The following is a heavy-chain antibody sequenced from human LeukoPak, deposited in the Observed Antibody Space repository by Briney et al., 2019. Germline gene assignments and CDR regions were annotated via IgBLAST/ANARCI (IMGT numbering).Heavy chain of an antibody. V-gene: IGHV1-18*01. CDR3: ARGRPVVATMSGGNWFAP. D-gene: IGHD5-12*01. J-gene: IGHJ5*02. CDR1: GYTFTSYG. Sequence: ASVKVSCKASGYTFTSYGISWVRRAPGQGLEWMGWISAYNGNTNYAQKLQGRVTMTTDTSTSTAYMELRSLRSDDTAVYYCARGRPVVATMSGGNWFAPGGKEPLVTVPS. CDR2: ISAYNGNT.